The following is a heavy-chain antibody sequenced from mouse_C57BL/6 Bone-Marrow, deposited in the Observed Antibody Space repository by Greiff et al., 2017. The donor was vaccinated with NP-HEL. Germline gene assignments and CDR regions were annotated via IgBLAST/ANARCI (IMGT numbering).Heavy chain of an antibody. D-gene: IGHD2-3*01. CDR1: GYSFTGYF. CDR3: ARSLDGYISSFAY. Sequence: EVQLQQSGPELVKPGDSVKISCKASGYSFTGYFMNWVMQSHGKSLEWIGRINPYNGDTFYNQKFKGKATLTVDKSSSTAHMELRSLTSEDSAVYYCARSLDGYISSFAYWGQGTLVTVSA. CDR2: INPYNGDT. V-gene: IGHV1-20*01. J-gene: IGHJ3*01.